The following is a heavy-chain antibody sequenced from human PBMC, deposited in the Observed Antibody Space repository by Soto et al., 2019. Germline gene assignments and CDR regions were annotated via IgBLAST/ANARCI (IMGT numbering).Heavy chain of an antibody. CDR2: VYYSGNT. V-gene: IGHV4-59*08. Sequence: PSETLSLTCTVSGGSISTYYWTWIRQPPGKGLEWIGYVYYSGNTNYNPSLRSRVTISVDTSKSQFSLKLNSVTATDTAVYYCARRKTRPEAFDYWGQGALVTVSS. CDR3: ARRKTRPEAFDY. CDR1: GGSISTYY. D-gene: IGHD6-25*01. J-gene: IGHJ4*02.